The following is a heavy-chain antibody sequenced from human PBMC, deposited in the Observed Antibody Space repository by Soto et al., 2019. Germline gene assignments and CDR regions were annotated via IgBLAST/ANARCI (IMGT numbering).Heavy chain of an antibody. D-gene: IGHD6-13*01. J-gene: IGHJ4*02. CDR2: INHSGST. V-gene: IGHV4-34*01. CDR1: GRSFSGYY. Sequence: QVQLQQWGAGLLKPSETLSLTCAVYGRSFSGYYWSWIRQPPGKGLEWIGEINHSGSTNYNPSLKSRHTLPVDPSQTPTPLNLRSVTAAHTAVYYSARAYAGNSSVFDYWGQGTLVTVSS. CDR3: ARAYAGNSSVFDY.